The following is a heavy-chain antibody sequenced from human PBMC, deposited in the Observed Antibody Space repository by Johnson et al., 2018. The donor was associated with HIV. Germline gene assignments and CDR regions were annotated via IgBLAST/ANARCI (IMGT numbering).Heavy chain of an antibody. J-gene: IGHJ3*02. V-gene: IGHV3-66*01. CDR2: VYSTFGT. D-gene: IGHD4-17*01. CDR3: ARDGTTGPSGDAFDI. Sequence: VQLVESGGGLIQPGGSLRLSCAASGFTFSSYWMSWVRQAPGKGLDWVSAVYSTFGTYYADSVRGGFTISTDNSKNTLFLQMNSLRAEDTALYYCARDGTTGPSGDAFDIWGQGTMVTVSS. CDR1: GFTFSSYW.